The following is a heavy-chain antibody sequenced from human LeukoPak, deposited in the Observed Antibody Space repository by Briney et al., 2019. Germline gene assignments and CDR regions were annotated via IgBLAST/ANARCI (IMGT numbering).Heavy chain of an antibody. Sequence: GASVKVSCEASGYTFTSYDINWVRQATGQGLEWMGWMNPNSGNTGYAQKFQGRVAMTRNTSISTAYMELSSLRSEDTAVYYCARVGYDILTGYWTWVDYWGQGTLVTVSS. D-gene: IGHD3-9*01. CDR2: MNPNSGNT. CDR1: GYTFTSYD. J-gene: IGHJ4*02. CDR3: ARVGYDILTGYWTWVDY. V-gene: IGHV1-8*01.